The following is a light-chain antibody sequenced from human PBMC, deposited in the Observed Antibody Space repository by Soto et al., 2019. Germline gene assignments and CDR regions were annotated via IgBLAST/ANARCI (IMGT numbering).Light chain of an antibody. CDR2: GAS. CDR3: QQGHNGPLT. V-gene: IGKV3-15*01. J-gene: IGKJ2*01. Sequence: EIVMTQSPATLSLSPGERAALSCRASQSINSELAWYQQKPGQPPRLLIYGASTRATGVPARFTGSESGSDFTLTITGLQSEDFAVYYCQQGHNGPLTFGQGTRVEI. CDR1: QSINSE.